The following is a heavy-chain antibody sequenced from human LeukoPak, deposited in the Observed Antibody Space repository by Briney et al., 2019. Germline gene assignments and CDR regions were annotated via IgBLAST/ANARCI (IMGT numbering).Heavy chain of an antibody. V-gene: IGHV3-11*01. J-gene: IGHJ6*02. CDR3: ARFRYASTWPYGVDV. CDR2: ISSSGGSRT. Sequence: PGGSLRLSCAASGFIFSDYYMSWIRQAPGKGLEWVSYISSSGGSRTYYAGSVKGRFTISRDNAKNSLYLQMNSLRAEDTAVYYCARFRYASTWPYGVDVWGQGTTVTVSS. CDR1: GFIFSDYY. D-gene: IGHD6-13*01.